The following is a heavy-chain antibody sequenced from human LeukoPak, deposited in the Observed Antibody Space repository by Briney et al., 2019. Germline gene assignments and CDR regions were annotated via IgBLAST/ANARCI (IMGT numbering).Heavy chain of an antibody. CDR3: AREVGGSADL. Sequence: SETLSLTCTVSCGSISSGGYYWSWIRQHPGKGLEWIGYIYYSGSTYYNPSLKSRVTISVDTSKNQFSLKLSSVTAADTAVYYCAREVGGSADLWGRGTLVTVSS. CDR1: CGSISSGGYY. CDR2: IYYSGST. V-gene: IGHV4-31*03. D-gene: IGHD3-16*01. J-gene: IGHJ2*01.